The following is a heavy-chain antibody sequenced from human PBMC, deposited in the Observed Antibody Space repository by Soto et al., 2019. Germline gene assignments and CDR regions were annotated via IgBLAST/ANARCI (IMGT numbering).Heavy chain of an antibody. J-gene: IGHJ4*02. D-gene: IGHD5-12*01. V-gene: IGHV3-23*01. CDR1: GFTFSSYA. Sequence: EVQLLESGGGLVQPGGSLRLSCAASGFTFSSYAMSWVRQAPGKGLEWVSAITGSGGSTYYADSVKGRFTISRDNSKNTQYVQMNSLRAEDTAVYYCALIVATTLYYFDYWGQGTLVTVSS. CDR2: ITGSGGST. CDR3: ALIVATTLYYFDY.